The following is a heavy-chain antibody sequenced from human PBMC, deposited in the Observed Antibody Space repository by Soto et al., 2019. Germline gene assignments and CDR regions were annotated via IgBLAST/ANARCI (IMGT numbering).Heavy chain of an antibody. CDR2: IYYSGST. V-gene: IGHV4-39*01. Sequence: SETLSLTCTVSGGSISSSSYYWGWIRQPPGKGLEWIGSIYYSGSTYYNPSLKSRVTISVDTSKNQFSLKLSSVTAADTAVYYCVESSWYYYYGTDVWGQGTTVTVSS. D-gene: IGHD6-6*01. CDR3: VESSWYYYYGTDV. CDR1: GGSISSSSYY. J-gene: IGHJ6*02.